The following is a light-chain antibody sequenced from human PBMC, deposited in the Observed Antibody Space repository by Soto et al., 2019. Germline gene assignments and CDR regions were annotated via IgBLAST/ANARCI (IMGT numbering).Light chain of an antibody. Sequence: QSALTQPASVSGSPGQSITISCTGTSSDVGGYNYVSWYQQHPGKAPKLMIYDVSNRPSGVSNRFSGSKSGNTASLTISGLQAEAEADYYCSSYTSSSPAFGGGTKLTVL. CDR1: SSDVGGYNY. J-gene: IGLJ2*01. V-gene: IGLV2-14*01. CDR2: DVS. CDR3: SSYTSSSPA.